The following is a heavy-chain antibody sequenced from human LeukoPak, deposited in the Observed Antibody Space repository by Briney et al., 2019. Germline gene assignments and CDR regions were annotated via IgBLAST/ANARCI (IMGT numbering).Heavy chain of an antibody. CDR1: GGSISSGGYY. D-gene: IGHD3-16*01. CDR3: ARVWGRCVDV. J-gene: IGHJ6*04. Sequence: PSETLSLTCTVSGGSISSGGYYWSWIRQPPGKGLEWIGYIYHSGSTYYNPSLKSRVTISVDRSKNQFSLKLNSVTAADTAVYYCARVWGRCVDVWGRGTTVTVSS. CDR2: IYHSGST. V-gene: IGHV4-30-2*01.